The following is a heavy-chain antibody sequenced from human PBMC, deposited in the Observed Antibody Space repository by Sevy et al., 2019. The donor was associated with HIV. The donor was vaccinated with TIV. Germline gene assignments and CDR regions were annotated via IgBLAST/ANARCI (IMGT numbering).Heavy chain of an antibody. V-gene: IGHV3-21*01. CDR3: ARDLPQWEFLAFDL. J-gene: IGHJ3*01. D-gene: IGHD1-26*01. CDR1: GFTFSSYS. CDR2: ISSSSSYI. Sequence: GGSLRLSCAASGFTFSSYSMNWVRQAPGKGLEWVSSISSSSSYIYYADSVKGRFTISRDNAKNSLYLQMNRLRAEDTAVYYCARDLPQWEFLAFDLWGQGTMVTVSS.